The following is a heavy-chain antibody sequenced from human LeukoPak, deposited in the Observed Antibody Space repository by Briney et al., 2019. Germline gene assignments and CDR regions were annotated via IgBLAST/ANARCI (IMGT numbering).Heavy chain of an antibody. CDR2: ISAYNGNT. CDR1: GYTFTSYG. Sequence: GASVKVPCKASGYTFTSYGISWVRQAPGQGLEWMGWISAYNGNTNYAQKLQGRVTMTTDTSTSTAYMELRSLRSDDTAVYYCARRVVVVPAATLHYYYGMDVWGQGTTVTVSS. J-gene: IGHJ6*02. CDR3: ARRVVVVPAATLHYYYGMDV. D-gene: IGHD2-2*01. V-gene: IGHV1-18*01.